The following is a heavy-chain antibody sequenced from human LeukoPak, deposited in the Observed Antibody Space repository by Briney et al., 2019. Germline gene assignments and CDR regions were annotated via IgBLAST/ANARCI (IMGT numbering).Heavy chain of an antibody. V-gene: IGHV1-18*01. J-gene: IGHJ4*02. CDR2: ISAYNGNT. D-gene: IGHD6-13*01. CDR1: GGTFSSYA. Sequence: ASVKVSCKASGGTFSSYAISWVRQAPGQGLEWMGWISAYNGNTNYAQKLQGRVTMTTDTSTSTAYMELRSLRSDDTAVYYCARSYSSREDYWGQGTLVTVSS. CDR3: ARSYSSREDY.